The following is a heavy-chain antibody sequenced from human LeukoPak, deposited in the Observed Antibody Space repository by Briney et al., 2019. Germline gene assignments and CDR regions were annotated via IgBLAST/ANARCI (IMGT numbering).Heavy chain of an antibody. Sequence: SETLSLTCSLSGGFISNYKWSWIRQPAGKGLEWIGRILSTGTTRYNPSLESRVSMSVDTSKNQFSLRLSFVTAADTAIYYCVRGIVGATGPDFWGQGIQVTVSA. CDR1: GGFISNYK. V-gene: IGHV4-4*07. D-gene: IGHD1-26*01. CDR3: VRGIVGATGPDF. CDR2: ILSTGTT. J-gene: IGHJ4*02.